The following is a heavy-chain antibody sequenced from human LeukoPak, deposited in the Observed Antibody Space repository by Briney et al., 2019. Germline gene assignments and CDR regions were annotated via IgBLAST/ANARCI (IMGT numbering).Heavy chain of an antibody. CDR2: IHPEGNEK. CDR3: ARGDAFSGDH. CDR1: GFSFTNFW. J-gene: IGHJ4*02. Sequence: GGSLRLSCAVSGFSFTNFWMSWVRQAPGRGLEWVANIHPEGNEKYHVESVKGRFTISRDNTKNLLFLQMNGLRVEDTAVYYWARGDAFSGDHRGQGTLVTVSS. V-gene: IGHV3-7*04.